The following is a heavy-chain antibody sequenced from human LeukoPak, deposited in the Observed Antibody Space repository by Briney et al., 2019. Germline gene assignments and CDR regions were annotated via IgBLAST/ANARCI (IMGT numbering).Heavy chain of an antibody. CDR3: ARDPFNYYGSGSQKDY. Sequence: PGGSLRLSCAASGFTFSSYEMNWVRQAPGKGLEWVSYISSSGSTIYHADSVKGRFTISRDNAKNSLYLQMNSLRAEDTAVYYCARDPFNYYGSGSQKDYWGQGTLVTVSS. CDR1: GFTFSSYE. J-gene: IGHJ4*02. V-gene: IGHV3-48*03. CDR2: ISSSGSTI. D-gene: IGHD3-10*01.